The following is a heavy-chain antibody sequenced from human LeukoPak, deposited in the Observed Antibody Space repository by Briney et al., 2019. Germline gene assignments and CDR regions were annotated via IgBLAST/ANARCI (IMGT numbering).Heavy chain of an antibody. D-gene: IGHD1-1*01. J-gene: IGHJ4*02. CDR3: ARRAYSAAYWKYFDY. CDR2: IYYSGST. V-gene: IGHV4-59*08. CDR1: GGSISSYY. Sequence: PSETLSLTCTVSGGSISSYYWSWIRQPPGKGLEWIGYIYYSGSTNYNPSLKSRVTISVDTSKNQFSLKLNSVTAADTAVYFCARRAYSAAYWKYFDYWGQGTLVTVSS.